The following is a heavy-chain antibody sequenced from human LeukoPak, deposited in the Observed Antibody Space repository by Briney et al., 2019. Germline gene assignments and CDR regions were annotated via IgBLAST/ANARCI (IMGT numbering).Heavy chain of an antibody. D-gene: IGHD2-21*02. J-gene: IGHJ1*01. CDR2: IKSKTDGGTT. CDR3: TTARYCGGDCYSVSEYFQH. Sequence: KTGGSLRLSCAASGFTFSSYGMHWVRQAPGKGLEWVGRIKSKTDGGTTDYAAPVKGRFTISRDDSKNTLYLQMNSLKTEDTAVYYCTTARYCGGDCYSVSEYFQHWGQGTLVTVSS. CDR1: GFTFSSYG. V-gene: IGHV3-15*01.